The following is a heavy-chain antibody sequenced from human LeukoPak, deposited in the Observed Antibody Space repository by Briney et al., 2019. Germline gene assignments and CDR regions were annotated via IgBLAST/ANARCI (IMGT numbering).Heavy chain of an antibody. V-gene: IGHV4-30-2*01. J-gene: IGHJ3*02. Sequence: SQTLSLTCAVSGGSISSGGYSWSWIRQPPGKGLEWIGYIYHSGSTYYNPSLKSRVTISVDRSKNQFSLKLSSVTAADTAVYYCARASLTYYYDSSGYDGGYAFDIWGQGTMVTVSS. D-gene: IGHD3-22*01. CDR1: GGSISSGGYS. CDR2: IYHSGST. CDR3: ARASLTYYYDSSGYDGGYAFDI.